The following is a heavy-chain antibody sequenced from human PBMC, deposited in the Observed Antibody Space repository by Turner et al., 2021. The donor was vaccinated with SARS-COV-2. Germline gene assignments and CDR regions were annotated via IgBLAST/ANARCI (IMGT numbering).Heavy chain of an antibody. CDR3: TTPPVAGLVVIDDDYYYGMDV. CDR2: IRSEANSYAT. V-gene: IGHV3-73*01. CDR1: GFTFSGSA. Sequence: EVQLVESGGGLVQPGGSLKLSCAASGFTFSGSAMHWVRQASGKGLEWVGRIRSEANSYATAYAASVKGRFTISRDDSKNTAYLQMNSLKTEDTAVYYCTTPPVAGLVVIDDDYYYGMDVWGQGTTVTVSS. D-gene: IGHD3-22*01. J-gene: IGHJ6*02.